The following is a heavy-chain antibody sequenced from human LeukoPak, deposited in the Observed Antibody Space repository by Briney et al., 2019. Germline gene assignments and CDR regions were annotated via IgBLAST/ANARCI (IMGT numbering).Heavy chain of an antibody. CDR1: GGSFSGYY. Sequence: SETLSLTCAVYGGSFSGYYWSWIRQPPGKGLEWIGEINHSGSTNYNPSLKSRVTISVDTSKNQFSLKLSSVTAADTAVYYCARSPVGTYLYYFDYWGQGTLVTVSS. D-gene: IGHD1-26*01. CDR2: INHSGST. V-gene: IGHV4-34*01. J-gene: IGHJ4*02. CDR3: ARSPVGTYLYYFDY.